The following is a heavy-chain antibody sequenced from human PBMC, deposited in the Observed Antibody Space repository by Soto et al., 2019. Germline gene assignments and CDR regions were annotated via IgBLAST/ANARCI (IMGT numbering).Heavy chain of an antibody. J-gene: IGHJ3*02. D-gene: IGHD3-22*01. CDR3: ARATYYYDSSGQSDAFDI. Sequence: QVQLVESGGGVVQPGRSLRLSCAASGFTFSSYGMHWVRQAPGKGLEWVAVIWYDGSNKYYADSVKGRFTISRDNSKNTLYLQMNSLRAEDTAVYYCARATYYYDSSGQSDAFDIWGPGTMVTVSS. V-gene: IGHV3-33*01. CDR1: GFTFSSYG. CDR2: IWYDGSNK.